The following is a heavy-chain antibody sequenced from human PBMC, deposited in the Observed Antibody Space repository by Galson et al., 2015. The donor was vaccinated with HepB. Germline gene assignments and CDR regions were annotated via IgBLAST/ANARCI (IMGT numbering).Heavy chain of an antibody. CDR2: ISTSSSYT. V-gene: IGHV3-11*05. CDR1: GFTFSDYY. J-gene: IGHJ6*02. CDR3: ARDERNTANHYYYGMDV. Sequence: SLRLSCAASGFTFSDYYMSWIRQAPGKGLEWISYISTSSSYTNYADSVKGRFTISRDNAKNSLYLQLGSLRAEDTAGYYCARDERNTANHYYYGMDVWGQGTTVTVSS. D-gene: IGHD5-18*01.